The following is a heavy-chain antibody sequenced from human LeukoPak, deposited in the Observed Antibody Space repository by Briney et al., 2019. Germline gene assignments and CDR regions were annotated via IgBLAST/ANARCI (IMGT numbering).Heavy chain of an antibody. CDR3: ARGHYDVLAASYKWTPDY. V-gene: IGHV3-21*01. CDR2: ITSSGDYI. CDR1: GFTFNTFN. D-gene: IGHD3-9*01. J-gene: IGHJ4*02. Sequence: GGSLRLSCAASGFTFNTFNMNWVRQAPGKGLEWVSSITSSGDYIYYADSVKGRFTTSRDNAKNSLSLQLNSLRVEDTAVYYCARGHYDVLAASYKWTPDYWGQGTLVTVSS.